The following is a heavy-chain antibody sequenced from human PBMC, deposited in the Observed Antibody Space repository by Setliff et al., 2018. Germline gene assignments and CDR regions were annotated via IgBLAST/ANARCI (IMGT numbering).Heavy chain of an antibody. J-gene: IGHJ6*04. Sequence: WVRQAPGKGLEWIGTSESTYNNPSFKSRLTISVDTSKNQFSLKLSSVTAADTAVYYCARHALSFDSAWDVWGKGTTVTVSS. V-gene: IGHV4-39*01. CDR2: SEST. D-gene: IGHD3-9*01. CDR3: ARHALSFDSAWDV.